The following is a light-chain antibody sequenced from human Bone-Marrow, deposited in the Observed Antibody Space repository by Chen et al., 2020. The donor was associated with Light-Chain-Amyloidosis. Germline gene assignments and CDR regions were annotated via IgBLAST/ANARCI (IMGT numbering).Light chain of an antibody. J-gene: IGKJ4*01. CDR3: QQYNNWPLT. Sequence: EIVMTQSPATLSVSPGERATLSCRASQSVSSNLAWYRQKPGQAPRLLIYGASTRATGIPARFSGSGSGTEFTLTISSLQSEDFAVYYCQQYNNWPLTVGGGTKVEIK. CDR1: QSVSSN. CDR2: GAS. V-gene: IGKV3-15*01.